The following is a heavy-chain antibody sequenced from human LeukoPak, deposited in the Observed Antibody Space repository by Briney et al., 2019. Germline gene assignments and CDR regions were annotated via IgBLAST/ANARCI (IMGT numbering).Heavy chain of an antibody. D-gene: IGHD2-15*01. CDR2: IYHIGST. V-gene: IGHV4-30-2*01. CDR3: ARVGGGSAGY. CDR1: GGSISSGGYS. J-gene: IGHJ4*02. Sequence: SETLSLTCAVSGGSISSGGYSWSWIRQPPGKGLEWIGYIYHIGSTYYNPSLKSRVSISVDRSKNQFSLELSSVTAADTAVYYCARVGGGSAGYWGQGTLVTVSS.